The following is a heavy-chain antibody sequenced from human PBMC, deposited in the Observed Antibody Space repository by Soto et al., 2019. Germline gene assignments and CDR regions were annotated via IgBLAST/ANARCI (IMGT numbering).Heavy chain of an antibody. J-gene: IGHJ6*02. V-gene: IGHV4-59*01. CDR1: GGSISSYY. Sequence: PSETLSLTCTVSGGSISSYYWSWIRQPPGKGLEWIGYIYYSGSTNYNPSLKSRVTISVDTSKNQFSLKLSSVTAADTAVYYRARFMDSEGMDVWGQGTTVTVSS. CDR2: IYYSGST. CDR3: ARFMDSEGMDV.